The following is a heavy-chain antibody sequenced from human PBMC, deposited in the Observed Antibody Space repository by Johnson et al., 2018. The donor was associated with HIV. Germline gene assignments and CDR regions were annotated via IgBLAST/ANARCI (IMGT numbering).Heavy chain of an antibody. D-gene: IGHD3-9*01. Sequence: QVQLVESGGGLVKPGGSLRLSCAASGFSFSDYYMSWIRQAPGKGLEWVSTISGSGGSTYCADSVKGRFTISRDTSKNTLYLQMNSLRADDTAVYYCARVLTTRGAFDIWGQGTMVTVSS. J-gene: IGHJ3*02. CDR3: ARVLTTRGAFDI. CDR2: ISGSGGST. CDR1: GFSFSDYY. V-gene: IGHV3-11*04.